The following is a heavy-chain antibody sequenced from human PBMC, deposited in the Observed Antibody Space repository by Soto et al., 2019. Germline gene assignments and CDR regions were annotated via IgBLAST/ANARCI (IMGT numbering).Heavy chain of an antibody. CDR2: TIPILDVA. V-gene: IGHV1-69*08. J-gene: IGHJ4*02. Sequence: QVQLVQSGAEVKKPGSSVKVSCKASGDTFSTSTFTWVRQAPGQGLEWMGRTIPILDVADYAQDFQGRVTITADKSTSTAYMELTSLTSKDTAVYYCARDSPIGSTYSGYDANDSWGQGTLVTVCS. CDR1: GDTFSTST. CDR3: ARDSPIGSTYSGYDANDS. D-gene: IGHD5-12*01.